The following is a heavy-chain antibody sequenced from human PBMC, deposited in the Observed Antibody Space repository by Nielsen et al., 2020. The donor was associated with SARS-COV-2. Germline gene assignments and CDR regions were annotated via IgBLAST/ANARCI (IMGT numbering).Heavy chain of an antibody. J-gene: IGHJ4*02. CDR1: GGSISSYY. Sequence: SETLSLTCTVSGGSISSYYWSWIRQPPGKGLEWIGRIYTSGSTNYNPSLKSRVTMSVDTSKNQFSLKLSSVTAADTAVYYCARDRYWDYDSSGSLDYWGQGTLVTVSS. D-gene: IGHD3-22*01. V-gene: IGHV4-4*07. CDR2: IYTSGST. CDR3: ARDRYWDYDSSGSLDY.